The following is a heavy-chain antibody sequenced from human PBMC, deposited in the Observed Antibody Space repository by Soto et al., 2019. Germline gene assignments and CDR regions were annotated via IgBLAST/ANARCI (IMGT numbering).Heavy chain of an antibody. CDR3: KAYYDSSGYYNFDY. CDR2: IIPIFGTA. J-gene: IGHJ4*02. D-gene: IGHD3-22*01. CDR1: GGTFSSCA. V-gene: IGHV1-69*13. Sequence: SVRVSCRASGGTFSSCAISWVRQAPGQGLEWMGGIIPIFGTANYAQKFQGRVTITADESTSTAYMEPSSLRSEDTAVYYCKAYYDSSGYYNFDYWGQGTLVTVSS.